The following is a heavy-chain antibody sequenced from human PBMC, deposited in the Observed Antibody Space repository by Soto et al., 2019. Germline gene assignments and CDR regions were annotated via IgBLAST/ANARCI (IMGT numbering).Heavy chain of an antibody. V-gene: IGHV4-39*01. CDR3: ARYYTSPWFDP. J-gene: IGHJ5*02. CDR2: IYYIGST. CDR1: GGSISSYY. Sequence: SETLSLTCTVSGGSISSYYWVWIRQPPGKGLECIGSIYYIGSTYYNPSLKSRFTISLYTSKNHFSLRLISVTAADTAVYYCARYYTSPWFDPWGQGTLVTVSS. D-gene: IGHD3-3*01.